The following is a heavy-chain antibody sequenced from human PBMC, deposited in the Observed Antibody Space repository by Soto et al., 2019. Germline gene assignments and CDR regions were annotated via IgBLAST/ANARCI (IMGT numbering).Heavy chain of an antibody. CDR3: ARTAAEVGATCFDY. V-gene: IGHV4-30-2*01. CDR2: MYHSGST. J-gene: IGHJ4*02. Sequence: PSETLSLTCAVSGGSISSGGYSWSWIRQPPGKGLEWIGYMYHSGSTYYNPSLKSRVTISIDRSKNQFSLKLSSVTAADTAVYYCARTAAEVGATCFDYWGQGTLVT. CDR1: GGSISSGGYS. D-gene: IGHD1-26*01.